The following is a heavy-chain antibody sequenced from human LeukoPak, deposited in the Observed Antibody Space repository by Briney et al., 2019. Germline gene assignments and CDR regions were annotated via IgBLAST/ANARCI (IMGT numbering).Heavy chain of an antibody. V-gene: IGHV3-74*01. CDR2: INSDGNTI. J-gene: IGHJ4*02. CDR1: GYTFSSNL. D-gene: IGHD3-10*01. CDR3: ARDFSGAIDY. Sequence: GGSLRLSWAASGYTFSSNLLHWVRQGPGKGLVLLSHINSDGNTIRYADSVKGRFTISRDNAKNTLYLQMNILRAEDTAVYFCARDFSGAIDYWGQGTQVTVSS.